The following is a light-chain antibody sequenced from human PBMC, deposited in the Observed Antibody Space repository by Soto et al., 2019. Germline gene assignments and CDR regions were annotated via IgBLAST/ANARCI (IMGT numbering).Light chain of an antibody. Sequence: QSVLTQHASVSGSPGQSITISCTGTSSDVGAYIYVSWYQQHPGKAPKLMIYDITNRPSGVSNRFSGSKSGNTASLTISGLQADDEADYYCVSFTTSSSYVFGTGTKVTVL. J-gene: IGLJ1*01. V-gene: IGLV2-14*01. CDR2: DIT. CDR3: VSFTTSSSYV. CDR1: SSDVGAYIY.